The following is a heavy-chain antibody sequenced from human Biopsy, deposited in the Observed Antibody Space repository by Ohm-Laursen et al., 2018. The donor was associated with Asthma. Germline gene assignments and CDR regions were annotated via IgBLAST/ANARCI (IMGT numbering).Heavy chain of an antibody. CDR2: ISYDGREK. CDR1: GFAFGNYA. Sequence: SLRLSCAASGFAFGNYAMNWVRQAPGKGPEWVALISYDGREKGYVDSVKGRFTTSRDNSQNTLDLHMNRLTFEDTAVYYCARASVVKHYYYYGMDVWGPGATVTVFS. CDR3: ARASVVKHYYYYGMDV. V-gene: IGHV3-30*03. J-gene: IGHJ6*02.